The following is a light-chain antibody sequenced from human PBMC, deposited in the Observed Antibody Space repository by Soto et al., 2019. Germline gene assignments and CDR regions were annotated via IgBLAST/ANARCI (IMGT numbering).Light chain of an antibody. CDR1: QSLGSY. Sequence: EIVLTQSPGTLSLSPGERATLSCRASQSLGSYLAWYQQKPGQAPRLLIYDASYRAAGIPDRFSGSGSGTDFTLTISSLQPEDFATYYCLQDYNYPWTFGQGTKVDIK. J-gene: IGKJ1*01. V-gene: IGKV3-11*01. CDR2: DAS. CDR3: LQDYNYPWT.